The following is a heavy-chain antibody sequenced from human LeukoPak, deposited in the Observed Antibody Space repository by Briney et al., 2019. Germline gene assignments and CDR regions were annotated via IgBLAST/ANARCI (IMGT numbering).Heavy chain of an antibody. CDR3: ARDRLTVIPLRAYGAFDI. Sequence: PSETLSLTCTVSGGSISSGGYYWSWIRQHPGKGLEWIGYIDYSGSTYYNPSLKSRVTTSIDTSKNQFSLKLSSVTAADTAVYYCARDRLTVIPLRAYGAFDIWGQGTMVTVSS. J-gene: IGHJ3*02. V-gene: IGHV4-31*03. CDR2: IDYSGST. D-gene: IGHD4-17*01. CDR1: GGSISSGGYY.